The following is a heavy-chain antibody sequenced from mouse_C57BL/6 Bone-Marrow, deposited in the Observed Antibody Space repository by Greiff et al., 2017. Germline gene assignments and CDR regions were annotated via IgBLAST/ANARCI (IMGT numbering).Heavy chain of an antibody. J-gene: IGHJ3*01. CDR2: INPNNGGT. CDR3: ARLGAMVTTGSSWFAY. Sequence: EVQLQQSGPELVKPGASVKIPCKASGYTFTDYNMDWVKQSHGKSLEWIGDINPNNGGTIYNQKFKGKATLTVDKSSSTAYMELRSLTSEDTAVYYCARLGAMVTTGSSWFAYWGQGTLVTVSA. D-gene: IGHD2-2*01. V-gene: IGHV1-18*01. CDR1: GYTFTDYN.